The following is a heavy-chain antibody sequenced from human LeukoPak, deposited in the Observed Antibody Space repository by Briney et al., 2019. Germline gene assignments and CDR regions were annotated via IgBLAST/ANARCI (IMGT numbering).Heavy chain of an antibody. CDR2: ILTSGTT. Sequence: SETLSLTCTVSNGSISSYHWSWVRQPPGKGLEWIGYILTSGTTNYNPSLQSRLTISVDTSKNQFPLKLSSVTAADTAVYYCARLRVSGSYLYYFDYWGQGTLVTVSS. V-gene: IGHV4-4*09. J-gene: IGHJ4*02. D-gene: IGHD1-26*01. CDR3: ARLRVSGSYLYYFDY. CDR1: NGSISSYH.